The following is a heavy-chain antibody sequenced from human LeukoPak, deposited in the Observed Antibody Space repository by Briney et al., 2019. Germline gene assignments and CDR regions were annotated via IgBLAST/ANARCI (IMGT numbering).Heavy chain of an antibody. CDR1: GDSFRSGGLY. CDR2: IFYAGKT. Sequence: SETLSLTCTLSGDSFRSGGLYWGWIRQPPGKRPEWIGDIFYAGKTNYSPSLKSRAAISLDTSKSQFSLKLTSMTAADTAVYYCARIFDSWGQGVLVTVSS. V-gene: IGHV4-61*08. J-gene: IGHJ4*02. CDR3: ARIFDS.